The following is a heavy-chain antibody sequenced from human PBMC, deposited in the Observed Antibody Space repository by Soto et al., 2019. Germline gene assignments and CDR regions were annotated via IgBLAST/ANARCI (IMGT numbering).Heavy chain of an antibody. CDR2: IYYSGST. D-gene: IGHD2-8*01. J-gene: IGHJ5*02. Sequence: SETLSLTCTVSGGSISSYYWSWLRQPPGKGLEWIGYIYYSGSTNYNPSLKSRVTISVDTSKNQFSLKLSSVTAADTAVYYCARNVEMAPNPEWWFDPWGQGTLVTVSS. V-gene: IGHV4-59*01. CDR3: ARNVEMAPNPEWWFDP. CDR1: GGSISSYY.